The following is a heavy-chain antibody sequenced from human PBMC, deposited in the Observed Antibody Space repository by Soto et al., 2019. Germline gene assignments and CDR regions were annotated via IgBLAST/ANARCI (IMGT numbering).Heavy chain of an antibody. CDR3: ALPVYTVVTPFDY. J-gene: IGHJ4*02. Sequence: EVQLVESGGGLVQPGGSLRVSCAASGFTFSSYAMNWVRQTPGKGLEWVSNISKRGGYMYYAASVKGRFTISRDNAESSLHLQINGLTDEDTAVDCCALPVYTVVTPFDYWGQGALVNASS. D-gene: IGHD2-21*02. CDR1: GFTFSSYA. V-gene: IGHV3-48*02. CDR2: ISKRGGYM.